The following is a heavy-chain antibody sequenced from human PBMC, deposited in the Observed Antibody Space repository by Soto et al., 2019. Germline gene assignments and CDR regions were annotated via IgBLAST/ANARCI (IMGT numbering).Heavy chain of an antibody. J-gene: IGHJ6*02. V-gene: IGHV4-34*02. D-gene: IGHD1-7*01. CDR3: ARYEYGNSLYGVDV. CDR2: VDHRGST. Sequence: QVHLQQRGVGLLKPSETLSLNCVVSGESFSGYYWSWIRQTPGMGLEWIGEVDHRGSTTYNPSLKNRASISIDSSKNLFSLELTSVTAADTALYFCARYEYGNSLYGVDVWGQGTRVTVSS. CDR1: GESFSGYY.